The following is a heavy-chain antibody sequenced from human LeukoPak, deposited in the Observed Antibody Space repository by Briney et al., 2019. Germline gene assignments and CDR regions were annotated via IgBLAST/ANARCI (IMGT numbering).Heavy chain of an antibody. J-gene: IGHJ4*02. CDR2: INPNNGGT. CDR3: AREVDYYDTSDYFPLGY. Sequence: ASVKVSCKASGYTFTNYYIHWVRQAPGQGLEWMGWINPNNGGTNYAQKFQGRVTMTRDTSISTAYMELSRLRSDDTAVYYCAREVDYYDTSDYFPLGYWGQGTLVTVSS. V-gene: IGHV1-2*02. CDR1: GYTFTNYY. D-gene: IGHD3-22*01.